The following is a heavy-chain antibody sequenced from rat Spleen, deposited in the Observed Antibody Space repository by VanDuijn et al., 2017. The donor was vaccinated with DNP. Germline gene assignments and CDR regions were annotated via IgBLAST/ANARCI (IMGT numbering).Heavy chain of an antibody. CDR3: ASPFSGDEGNFFDS. V-gene: IGHV5-31*01. J-gene: IGHJ2*01. Sequence: EVQLVESGGDPVQPGRSLTLSCVVSGFTFNNDWMTWVRQVPGKGLEWVASITTGGDITYYPDSVKGRFTVSRDNAKNTLYLQLNGLGSEDTATYYWASPFSGDEGNFFDSWGHGVMVTVSS. D-gene: IGHD1-1*01. CDR1: GFTFNNDW. CDR2: ITTGGDIT.